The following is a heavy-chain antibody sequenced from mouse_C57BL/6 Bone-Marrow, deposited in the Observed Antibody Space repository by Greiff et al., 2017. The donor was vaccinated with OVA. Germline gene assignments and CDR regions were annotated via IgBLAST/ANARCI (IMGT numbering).Heavy chain of an antibody. V-gene: IGHV1-63*01. CDR1: GYTFTNYW. Sequence: VQLHQSGAELVRPGTSVKMSCKASGYTFTNYWIGWAKQRPGHGLEWIGDIYPGGGYTNYNEKFKGKATLTADKSYSTAYMQFSSLTSEDSASYYCARHYPYYFDYWGQGTTLTVSS. D-gene: IGHD1-1*02. CDR2: IYPGGGYT. J-gene: IGHJ2*01. CDR3: ARHYPYYFDY.